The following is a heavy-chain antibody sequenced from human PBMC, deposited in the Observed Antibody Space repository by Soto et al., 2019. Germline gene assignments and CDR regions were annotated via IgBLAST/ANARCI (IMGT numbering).Heavy chain of an antibody. CDR3: AKNQERELPRVIDF. D-gene: IGHD1-7*01. CDR2: MSGSSSTT. Sequence: DVQLVESGGGLVKPGGSLRLSCATSGLTFSNYAMSWVRQAPGGGLEWVSSMSGSSSTTYYADSVRGRFTISRDRSKNTLYLQMSSLRAEDTALYYCAKNQERELPRVIDFWGQGTLVTVSS. V-gene: IGHV3-23*04. CDR1: GLTFSNYA. J-gene: IGHJ4*02.